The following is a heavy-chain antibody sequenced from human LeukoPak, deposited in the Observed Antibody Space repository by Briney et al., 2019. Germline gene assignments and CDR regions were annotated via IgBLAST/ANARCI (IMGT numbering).Heavy chain of an antibody. J-gene: IGHJ6*02. D-gene: IGHD2-2*01. CDR3: ATPWVVVPAANYGMDV. CDR2: FDPEDGET. Sequence: ASVKVSCKVSGYTLTELSMHRVRQAPGKGLEWMGGFDPEDGETIYAQKFQGRVTMTEDTSTDTAYMELSSLRSEDTAVYYCATPWVVVPAANYGMDVWGQGTTVTVSS. CDR1: GYTLTELS. V-gene: IGHV1-24*01.